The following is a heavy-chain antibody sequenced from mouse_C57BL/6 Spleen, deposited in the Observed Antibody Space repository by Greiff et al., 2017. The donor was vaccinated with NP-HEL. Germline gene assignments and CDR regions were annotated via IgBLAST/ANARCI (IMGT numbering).Heavy chain of an antibody. D-gene: IGHD4-1*01. Sequence: QVHVKQSGAELVKPGASVKLSCKASGYTFTEYTIHWVKQRSGQGLEWIGQIYPGDGDTNYNGKFKGKATLTADKSSSTAYMQLSSLTSEDSAVYFCARWNWEDYYAMDYWGQGTSVTVSS. CDR1: GYTFTEYT. J-gene: IGHJ4*01. CDR3: ARWNWEDYYAMDY. CDR2: IYPGDGDT. V-gene: IGHV1-80*01.